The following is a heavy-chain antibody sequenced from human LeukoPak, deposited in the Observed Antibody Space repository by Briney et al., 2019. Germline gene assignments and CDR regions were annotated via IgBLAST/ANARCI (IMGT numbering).Heavy chain of an antibody. CDR1: GFTFSSSV. D-gene: IGHD6-13*01. CDR2: IVVGSDNT. V-gene: IGHV1-58*02. CDR3: AASSSIAAADSLGY. J-gene: IGHJ4*02. Sequence: ASVKVSCKASGFTFSSSVMQWVRQARGQRLEWIGWIVVGSDNTNYAQKFQERVTITRDMSTSTAYMELSSLRSEDTAVYYCAASSSIAAADSLGYWGQGTLVTVSS.